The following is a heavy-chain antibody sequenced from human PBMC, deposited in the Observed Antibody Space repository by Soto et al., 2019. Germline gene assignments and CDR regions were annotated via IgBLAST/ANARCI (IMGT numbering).Heavy chain of an antibody. CDR2: IRHDGTNK. V-gene: IGHV3-33*01. Sequence: QVQLVESGGGVVQPGRSLRLSCAASGFTFSSYGMHWVRQAPGKGLEWVAVIRHDGTNKYYAESVKGRFTISRDNSKNTLYLQMSSLRLDDTAVYYCARGIIAGPGRDYFDYWGQGTLVTVSS. D-gene: IGHD6-13*01. CDR1: GFTFSSYG. CDR3: ARGIIAGPGRDYFDY. J-gene: IGHJ4*02.